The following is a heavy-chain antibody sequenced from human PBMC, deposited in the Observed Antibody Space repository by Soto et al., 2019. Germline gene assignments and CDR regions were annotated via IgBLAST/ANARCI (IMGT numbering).Heavy chain of an antibody. CDR1: GFTFSSYS. J-gene: IGHJ4*02. Sequence: PGGSLRLSCAASGFTFSSYSMNWVRQAPGKGLEWVSSISGSSSYIYYADSVKGRFTISRDNAKNSLYLQMNSLRAEDTAVYYCARHSSSSGDYWGQGTLVTVSS. V-gene: IGHV3-21*01. CDR2: ISGSSSYI. CDR3: ARHSSSSGDY. D-gene: IGHD6-6*01.